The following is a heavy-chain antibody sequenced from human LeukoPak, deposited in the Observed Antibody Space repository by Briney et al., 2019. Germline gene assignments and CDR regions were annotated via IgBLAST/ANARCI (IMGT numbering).Heavy chain of an antibody. CDR3: AKLTRGGYEKFDF. J-gene: IGHJ4*02. V-gene: IGHV5-51*01. D-gene: IGHD5-12*01. Sequence: GDSLKISCKGSGYSFNTHWIAWVRHMPGKGLEWMGIIYPGDSETTYSPSFQGQVTLSADKSISTAYLQWSSLKASDTAMYYCAKLTRGGYEKFDFWGQGTPVTVSS. CDR2: IYPGDSET. CDR1: GYSFNTHW.